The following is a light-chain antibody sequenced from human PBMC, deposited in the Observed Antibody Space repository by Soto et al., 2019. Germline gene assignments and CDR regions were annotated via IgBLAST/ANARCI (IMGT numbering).Light chain of an antibody. CDR1: SSDFGSHNL. CDR2: EGS. V-gene: IGLV2-23*01. J-gene: IGLJ1*01. Sequence: QSALTQPASVSGSPGQSITISCSGISSDFGSHNLVSWYQHHPGKAPKLMSYEGSKRPSGVSNRFSGSKSGNTASLTISGLQAEDEADYYCCSCAGEGTYVFGTGTKVTVL. CDR3: CSCAGEGTYV.